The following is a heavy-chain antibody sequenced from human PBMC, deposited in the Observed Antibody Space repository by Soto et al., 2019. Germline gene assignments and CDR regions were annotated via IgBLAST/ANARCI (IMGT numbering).Heavy chain of an antibody. CDR2: IALDGSVS. V-gene: IGHV3-30*18. CDR1: WGTFVDHG. J-gene: IGHJ4*02. CDR3: AKEFRHDNWFFEH. D-gene: IGHD1-20*01. Sequence: AWGALRLSYIVSWGTFVDHGVRWVRQAPGKGLEWVAVIALDGSVSYYTDSVKGRFTVSRDNSKGILYLQMNSLRAEDTAVYYCAKEFRHDNWFFEHWGQGTQVTVSS.